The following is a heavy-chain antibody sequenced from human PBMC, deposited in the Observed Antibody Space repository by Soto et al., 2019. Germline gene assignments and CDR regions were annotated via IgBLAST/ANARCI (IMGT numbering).Heavy chain of an antibody. V-gene: IGHV3-23*01. CDR3: AFGSTDSCPGSDIFDF. Sequence: GGSLRLSCVASGLTFGSRAMSWVRQAPGEGLQWVSTITDTGGDAKYADSVRGRFVISRDNSKKTLYLQMTSLTAEDSAMYYCAFGSTDSCPGSDIFDFWGRGTLVTVSS. CDR1: GLTFGSRA. J-gene: IGHJ4*02. CDR2: ITDTGGDA. D-gene: IGHD3-10*01.